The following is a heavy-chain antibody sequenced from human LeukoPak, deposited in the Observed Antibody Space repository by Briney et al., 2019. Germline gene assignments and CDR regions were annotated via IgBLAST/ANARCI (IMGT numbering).Heavy chain of an antibody. CDR1: GFNFSSYA. Sequence: GGSLRLSCVASGFNFSSYAMNWVRQAPGKGLEWVSSISSSSSYIYYADSVKGRFTISRDNAKNSLYLQMNSLRAEDTAVYYCARDIYEIAAAGTFDYWGQGTLVTVSS. CDR3: ARDIYEIAAAGTFDY. CDR2: ISSSSSYI. J-gene: IGHJ4*02. V-gene: IGHV3-21*01. D-gene: IGHD6-13*01.